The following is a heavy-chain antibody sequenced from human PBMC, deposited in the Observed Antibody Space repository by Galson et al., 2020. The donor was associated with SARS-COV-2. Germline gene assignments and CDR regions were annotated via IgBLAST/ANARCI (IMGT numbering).Heavy chain of an antibody. V-gene: IGHV3-15*01. CDR1: GFTFSNAW. Sequence: GSLRLSCATSGFTFSNAWMSWVRQAPGKGLEWVGRIKSKTDGGTTDYAAPVKGRFTISRDDSKNTLYLQMNSLKTEDTAVYYCTTASNAYYDILTGYYFIDYWGQGTRVTVSS. CDR2: IKSKTDGGTT. CDR3: TTASNAYYDILTGYYFIDY. J-gene: IGHJ4*02. D-gene: IGHD3-9*01.